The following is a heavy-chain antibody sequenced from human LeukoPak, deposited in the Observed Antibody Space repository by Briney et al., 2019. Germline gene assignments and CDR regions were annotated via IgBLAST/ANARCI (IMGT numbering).Heavy chain of an antibody. CDR3: ARAPPHGGNSGNY. CDR1: GYTFTSYD. Sequence: ASVKVSCKASGYTFTSYDINWVRQATGQGLEWMGWMNPNSGNTGYAQKFQGRVTVTRNTSMSTAYMELSSLRSEDTAVYYCARAPPHGGNSGNYWGQGTLVAVSS. CDR2: MNPNSGNT. J-gene: IGHJ4*02. D-gene: IGHD4-23*01. V-gene: IGHV1-8*01.